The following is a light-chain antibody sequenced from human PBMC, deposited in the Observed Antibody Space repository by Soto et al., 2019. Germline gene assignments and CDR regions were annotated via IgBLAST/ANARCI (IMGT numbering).Light chain of an antibody. V-gene: IGKV1-17*01. CDR2: AAS. Sequence: DSQMTQSPSYLSASVGDRVTITCRASQDIRSDLGWFQQKPGKAPKRLIYAASTLESGVPSRFSGSRSGTEFTLTISSLQPEDFATYYCLQHNSYPFTFGPGTKVDIK. J-gene: IGKJ3*01. CDR1: QDIRSD. CDR3: LQHNSYPFT.